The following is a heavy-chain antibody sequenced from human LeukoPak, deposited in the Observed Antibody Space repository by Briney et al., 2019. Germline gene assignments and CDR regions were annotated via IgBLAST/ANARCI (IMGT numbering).Heavy chain of an antibody. CDR3: ARDQSGWPDAFDI. V-gene: IGHV4-39*07. CDR1: GGSISSSSHY. CDR2: MYYRGST. D-gene: IGHD6-19*01. J-gene: IGHJ3*02. Sequence: SETLSLTCTVSGGSISSSSHYWGWIRQPPGKGLEWIGSMYYRGSTYYNPSLKSRVTISVDTSKNQFSLKLSSVTAADTAVYYCARDQSGWPDAFDIWGQGTMVTVSS.